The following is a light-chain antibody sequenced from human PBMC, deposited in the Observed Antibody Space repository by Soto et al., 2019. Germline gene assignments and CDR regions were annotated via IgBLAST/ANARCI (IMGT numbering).Light chain of an antibody. CDR1: QSVNSNY. CDR3: QQYDSTPPT. Sequence: EIVLTQSPGTLSFSPGERATLSCRASQSVNSNYLAWYQRKPGQAPRLLIYGASNRATDIPYRFSASGSGTDFTLTITRLEAEDFAVYYCQQYDSTPPTFGQGTKVEVK. J-gene: IGKJ1*01. CDR2: GAS. V-gene: IGKV3-20*01.